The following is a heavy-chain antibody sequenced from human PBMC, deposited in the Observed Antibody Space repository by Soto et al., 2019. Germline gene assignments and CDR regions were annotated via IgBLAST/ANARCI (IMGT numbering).Heavy chain of an antibody. V-gene: IGHV3-7*01. CDR1: GFTFSSYW. CDR3: ARDLADRSGWSYDAFDI. Sequence: PGGSLRLSCAASGFTFSSYWMSWVRQSPGKGLEWVANIKQDGSEKYYVDSVKGRFTISRDNAKNSLYLQMNSLRAEDTAVYYCARDLADRSGWSYDAFDIWGQGTMVTVSS. J-gene: IGHJ3*02. CDR2: IKQDGSEK. D-gene: IGHD6-19*01.